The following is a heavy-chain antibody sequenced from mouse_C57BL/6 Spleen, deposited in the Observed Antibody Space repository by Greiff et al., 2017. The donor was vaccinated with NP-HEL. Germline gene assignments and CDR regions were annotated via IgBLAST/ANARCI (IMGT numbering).Heavy chain of an antibody. J-gene: IGHJ2*01. CDR2: ISSGGSYT. V-gene: IGHV5-6*01. CDR3: ARHPSTLFDY. Sequence: EVHLVESGGDLVKPGGSLKLSCAASGFTFSSYGMSWVRQTPDKRLEWVATISSGGSYTYYPDSVKGRFTISRDNAKNTLYLQMSSLKSEDTAMYYCARHPSTLFDYWGQGTTLTVSS. D-gene: IGHD6-1*01. CDR1: GFTFSSYG.